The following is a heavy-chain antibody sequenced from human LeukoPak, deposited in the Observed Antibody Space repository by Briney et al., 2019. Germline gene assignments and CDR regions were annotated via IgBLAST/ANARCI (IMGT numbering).Heavy chain of an antibody. CDR1: EFTFRAYA. D-gene: IGHD3-22*01. Sequence: GGSLRLSCAASEFTFRAYALTWVRQAPGKGLEWVSSISGTGDDTYYADSVKGRFTISRDNSKDTLFLLMSSLRAEDTAVYYCAKEYYYDSSGSYRAGDAFDIWGQGTMVTVSS. CDR2: ISGTGDDT. V-gene: IGHV3-23*01. J-gene: IGHJ3*02. CDR3: AKEYYYDSSGSYRAGDAFDI.